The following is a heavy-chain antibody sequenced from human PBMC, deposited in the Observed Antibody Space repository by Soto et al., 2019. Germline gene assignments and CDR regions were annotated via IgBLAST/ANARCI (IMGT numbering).Heavy chain of an antibody. CDR1: GGTFSSYT. J-gene: IGHJ3*02. V-gene: IGHV1-18*01. CDR2: ISAYNGNT. Sequence: ASVKVSCKASGGTFSSYTISWVRQAPGQGLEWMGWISAYNGNTNYAQKLQGRVTMTTDTSTSTAYMELRSLRSDDTAVYYCARDSGGWHAFDIWGQGTMVTVSS. D-gene: IGHD6-19*01. CDR3: ARDSGGWHAFDI.